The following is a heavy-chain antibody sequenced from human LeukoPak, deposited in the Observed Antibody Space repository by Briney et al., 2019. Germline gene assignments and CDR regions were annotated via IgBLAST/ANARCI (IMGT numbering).Heavy chain of an antibody. J-gene: IGHJ4*02. D-gene: IGHD3-3*01. V-gene: IGHV3-23*01. Sequence: GGSLRLSCAASGFTFTGHTMTWLRQAPGKGLEWVSIIGGRDDRTYYADFVGGRFTISRDNSKNTLYLQMNSLRAEDTAVYYCAKDPNPLYDFWSGYKWGQGTLVTVSS. CDR3: AKDPNPLYDFWSGYK. CDR2: IGGRDDRT. CDR1: GFTFTGHT.